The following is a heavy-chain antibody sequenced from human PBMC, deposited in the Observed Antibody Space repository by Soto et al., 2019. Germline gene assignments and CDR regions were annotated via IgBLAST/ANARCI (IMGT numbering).Heavy chain of an antibody. CDR2: IYYSGRT. V-gene: IGHV4-30-4*01. CDR3: ARTYDSSGYYDSDAFDI. D-gene: IGHD3-22*01. J-gene: IGHJ3*02. CDR1: GGSISSGNYY. Sequence: PSETLSLTCTVSGGSISSGNYYWSWIRQPPGKGLEWIGYIYYSGRTYYNPSLKSRVTISVDTSTNQFSLKLSSVTAADTAVFYSARTYDSSGYYDSDAFDIWGQGTMVTVSS.